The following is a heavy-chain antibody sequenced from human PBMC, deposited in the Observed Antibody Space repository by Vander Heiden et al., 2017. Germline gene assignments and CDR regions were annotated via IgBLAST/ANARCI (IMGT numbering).Heavy chain of an antibody. Sequence: EVQLVESGGGLVQPGGSLRLSCAASGFTFSTFTMTWVRQAPGKGLEWVSSISSSSNYIYYADSVRGRFTISRDNPKNSLFLQMNSLTAEDTAVYYCAKTGFIVATIPGSWFDPWGQGTLVTVSS. D-gene: IGHD5-12*01. CDR2: ISSSSNYI. CDR1: GFTFSTFT. V-gene: IGHV3-21*02. CDR3: AKTGFIVATIPGSWFDP. J-gene: IGHJ5*02.